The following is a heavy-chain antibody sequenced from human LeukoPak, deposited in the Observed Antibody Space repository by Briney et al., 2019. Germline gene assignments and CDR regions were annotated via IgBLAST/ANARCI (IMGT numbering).Heavy chain of an antibody. D-gene: IGHD5-24*01. CDR2: VYHSGRA. V-gene: IGHV4-38-2*01. J-gene: IGHJ3*02. CDR1: GYSISRGSY. Sequence: PSETLSLTCAVSGYSISRGSYWGWIRQPPGKGLEWIGSVYHSGRANYNPSLKSRVIISVDTSKNQFSLKLTSVTAADTAVYYCAVGLHSGQFAFDIWGQGTMVTVSS. CDR3: AVGLHSGQFAFDI.